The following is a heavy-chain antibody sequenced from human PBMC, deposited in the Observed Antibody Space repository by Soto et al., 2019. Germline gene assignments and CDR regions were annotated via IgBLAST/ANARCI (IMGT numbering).Heavy chain of an antibody. Sequence: QVQLVESGGGVVQPGRSLRLSCAASGFTFSSYGMHWVRQAPGKGLEWVAVISYDGSNKYYADSVKGRFTISRDNSKNTLYLQMNSLRAEDTAVYYCAKEGAYGDYVLGGWYFDLWGRGTLVTVSS. D-gene: IGHD4-17*01. J-gene: IGHJ2*01. CDR2: ISYDGSNK. V-gene: IGHV3-30*18. CDR3: AKEGAYGDYVLGGWYFDL. CDR1: GFTFSSYG.